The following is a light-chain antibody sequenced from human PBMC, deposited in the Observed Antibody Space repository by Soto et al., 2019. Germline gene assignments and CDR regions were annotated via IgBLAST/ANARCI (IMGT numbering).Light chain of an antibody. CDR3: CSYAGSNTWV. V-gene: IGLV2-23*01. J-gene: IGLJ3*02. Sequence: QSVLTQPASVSGSPGQSITISCTGTSSDVGSYNLVSWYQQHPGKAPKVMIYEGSKRPSGVSNRLSGSKSGHTASLTISGLQAEDEADYYCCSYAGSNTWVFGGGTKLTVL. CDR1: SSDVGSYNL. CDR2: EGS.